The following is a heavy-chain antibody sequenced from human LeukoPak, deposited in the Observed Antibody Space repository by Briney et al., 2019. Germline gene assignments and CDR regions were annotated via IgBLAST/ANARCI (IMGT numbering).Heavy chain of an antibody. V-gene: IGHV3-21*01. CDR2: ISSSSSYI. D-gene: IGHD5-18*01. CDR1: GFTFSSYS. J-gene: IGHJ4*02. CDR3: AREPMVKLLDY. Sequence: GGSPRLSCAASGFTFSSYSMNWVRQAPGKGLEWVSSISSSSSYIYYADSVKGRFTISRDNAKNSLYLQMNSLRAEDTAVYYCAREPMVKLLDYWGQGTLVTVSS.